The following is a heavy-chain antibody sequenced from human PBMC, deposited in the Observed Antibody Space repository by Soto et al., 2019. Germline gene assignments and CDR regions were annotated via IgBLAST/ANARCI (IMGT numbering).Heavy chain of an antibody. V-gene: IGHV4-59*01. J-gene: IGHJ6*02. CDR3: ARDSGRKYYDFWSGYDYGMDV. CDR2: ISYSGST. Sequence: SETLSLTCTVSGGSISSYYWTWVRQPPGKGLEWIGYISYSGSTNYNPSLKGRVTISVDTSKNQFSMKLSSVTAADTAVYYCARDSGRKYYDFWSGYDYGMDVWGQGTTVTVSS. CDR1: GGSISSYY. D-gene: IGHD3-3*01.